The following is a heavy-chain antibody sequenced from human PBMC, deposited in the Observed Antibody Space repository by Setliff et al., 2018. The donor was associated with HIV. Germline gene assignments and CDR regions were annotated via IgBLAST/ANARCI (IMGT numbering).Heavy chain of an antibody. D-gene: IGHD3-10*01. V-gene: IGHV4-39*07. J-gene: IGHJ4*02. CDR2: FYYSWNT. Sequence: SETLSLTCTVSGASIGRRSDCWGWIRQPPGKGLEWIGSFYYSWNTYYNPSLKSRLTISVDTSKNQFSLKLSSVTAADTAIYYCARSRVRGVIIKGYWGQGAQVTVSS. CDR1: GASIGRRSDC. CDR3: ARSRVRGVIIKGY.